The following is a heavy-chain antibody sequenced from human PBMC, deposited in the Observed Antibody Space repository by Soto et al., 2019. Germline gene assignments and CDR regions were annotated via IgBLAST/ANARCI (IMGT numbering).Heavy chain of an antibody. CDR3: ARLVASETGYGMDV. V-gene: IGHV3-21*06. D-gene: IGHD3-9*01. CDR1: GFIFSSHN. J-gene: IGHJ6*02. CDR2: ITGSSSYI. Sequence: EVQLVESGGGLVQLGGSRRLSCAASGFIFSSHNMNWVRQAPGKGLEWVSSITGSSSYIFYADSVKGRFTISRDNAKNTVYLQVNSLRAEDTGVYYCARLVASETGYGMDVWGQGTTVTVSS.